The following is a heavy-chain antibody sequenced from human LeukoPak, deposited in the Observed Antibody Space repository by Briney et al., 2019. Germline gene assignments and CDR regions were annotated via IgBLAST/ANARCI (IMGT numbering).Heavy chain of an antibody. J-gene: IGHJ3*02. Sequence: PGGSLRLSCAASGFTFSSYVMHWVRQAPGKGLEWVAVISYDGSNKYYADSVKGRFTISRDISKNTLYLQMNSLRAEDTAVYYCAKDQGPYDILTGYQNDAFDIWGQGTMVTVSS. CDR1: GFTFSSYV. CDR3: AKDQGPYDILTGYQNDAFDI. D-gene: IGHD3-9*01. V-gene: IGHV3-30-3*02. CDR2: ISYDGSNK.